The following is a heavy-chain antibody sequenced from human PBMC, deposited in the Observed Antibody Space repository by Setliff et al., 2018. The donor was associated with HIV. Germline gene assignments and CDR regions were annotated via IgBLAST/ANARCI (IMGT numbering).Heavy chain of an antibody. V-gene: IGHV4-59*01. D-gene: IGHD3-10*01. J-gene: IGHJ5*02. CDR3: ARVAKDSSLFSSSGPTYFDP. Sequence: SLTCSVSGGGMRNFYWSWIRQAPGGKLEWIGHVHYSGIVDYSPSLRSRLTISAQTSKNQFSLTLTSVTAADTALYFCARVAKDSSLFSSSGPTYFDPWGHGILVTVSS. CDR1: GGGMRNFY. CDR2: VHYSGIV.